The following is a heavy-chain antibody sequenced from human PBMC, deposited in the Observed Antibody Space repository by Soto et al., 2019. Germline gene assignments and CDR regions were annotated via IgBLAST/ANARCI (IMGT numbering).Heavy chain of an antibody. V-gene: IGHV1-2*04. D-gene: IGHD7-27*01. CDR2: INPNSGGT. CDR3: ARAQTGDRTVRPYEKDYDYMDV. Sequence: ASVKVSCKASGYTFTGYYMHWVRQAPGQGLEWMGWINPNSGGTNYAQKFQGWVTMTRDTSISTAYMELSRLRSDDTAVYYCARAQTGDRTVRPYEKDYDYMDVWGKGTTVTVSS. J-gene: IGHJ6*03. CDR1: GYTFTGYY.